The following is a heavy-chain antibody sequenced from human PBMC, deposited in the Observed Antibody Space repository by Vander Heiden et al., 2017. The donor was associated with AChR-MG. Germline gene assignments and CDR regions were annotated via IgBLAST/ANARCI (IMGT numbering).Heavy chain of an antibody. CDR1: GFTFSRYA. V-gene: IGHV3-30-3*01. J-gene: IGHJ3*02. CDR3: ARKNVEMATMHENDAFDI. Sequence: QVQLVESGGGVVQPGRSLRSSCDASGFTFSRYAMHWVRQAPGKGLEWVAVISYDGSNKYYADSVKGRFTISRDNSKNTLYLQMNSLRAEDTAVYYCARKNVEMATMHENDAFDIWGQGTMVTVSS. D-gene: IGHD5-12*01. CDR2: ISYDGSNK.